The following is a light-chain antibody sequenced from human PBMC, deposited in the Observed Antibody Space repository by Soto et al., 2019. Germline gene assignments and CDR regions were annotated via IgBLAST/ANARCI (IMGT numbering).Light chain of an antibody. J-gene: IGKJ5*01. CDR3: QHYGNSPLT. V-gene: IGKV3-11*01. Sequence: EIVLTQSPATLSLSPGERATLSCRASQSVSSYLAWYQQKPGQAPRLLIYDASNRATGIPVRFSGSGSGTDFTLTISSLEPEDFAVYYCQHYGNSPLTFGQGTRLEIK. CDR1: QSVSSY. CDR2: DAS.